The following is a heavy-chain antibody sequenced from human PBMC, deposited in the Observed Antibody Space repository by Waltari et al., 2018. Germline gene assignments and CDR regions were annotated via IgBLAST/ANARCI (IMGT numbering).Heavy chain of an antibody. CDR1: GYSISNGLY. CDR3: ARMDFWSGYDY. J-gene: IGHJ4*02. D-gene: IGHD3-3*01. V-gene: IGHV4-38-2*01. CDR2: IYYSGTT. Sequence: QVQLHESGPGLVRPSETVSLTCDVSGYSISNGLYWGWIRQPPGKGLEWIANIYYSGTTYYTPSLRSRVTISVDTSKNLFSLKLRSVTAADTAIYYCARMDFWSGYDYWGPGTLLSVSS.